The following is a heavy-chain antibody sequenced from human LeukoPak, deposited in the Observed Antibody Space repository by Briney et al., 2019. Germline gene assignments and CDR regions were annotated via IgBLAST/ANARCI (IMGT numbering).Heavy chain of an antibody. CDR1: GYTFTSYD. V-gene: IGHV1-8*03. Sequence: ASVKVSCKASGYTFTSYDINWVRQATGQGLAWMGWMNPNSGNTGYAQKFQGRVTITRNTSISTAYMELSSLRSEDTAVYYCAIGHYDFWSGYYGYYYYYYMDVWGKGTTVTVFS. CDR2: MNPNSGNT. CDR3: AIGHYDFWSGYYGYYYYYYMDV. D-gene: IGHD3-3*01. J-gene: IGHJ6*03.